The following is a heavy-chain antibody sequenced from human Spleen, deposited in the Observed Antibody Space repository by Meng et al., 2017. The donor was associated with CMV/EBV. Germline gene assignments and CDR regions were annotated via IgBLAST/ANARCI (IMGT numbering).Heavy chain of an antibody. CDR3: ASLIHYYGSGSSSPTNAFDI. Sequence: SETLSLNCTVSGGSISSYYWSWIRQPPGKGLEWIGYIYYSGSTNYNPSLKSRVTISVDKSMNQFSLRLSSVTAADTAVYYCASLIHYYGSGSSSPTNAFDIWGQGTMVTVSS. D-gene: IGHD3-10*01. CDR1: GGSISSYY. V-gene: IGHV4-59*01. CDR2: IYYSGST. J-gene: IGHJ3*02.